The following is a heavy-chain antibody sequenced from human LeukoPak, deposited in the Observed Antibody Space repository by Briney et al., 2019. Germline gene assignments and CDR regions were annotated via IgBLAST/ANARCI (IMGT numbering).Heavy chain of an antibody. J-gene: IGHJ4*02. CDR1: GGSISSYY. D-gene: IGHD5-24*01. CDR2: IYYSGST. CDR3: AREGDGYFFDC. Sequence: SETLSLTCTVSGGSISSYYWSWIRQPPGKGLEWIGYIYYSGSTNYNPSLKSRVTISVDTSKNQFSLKLSSVTAADTAVYYCAREGDGYFFDCWGQGTLVTASS. V-gene: IGHV4-59*01.